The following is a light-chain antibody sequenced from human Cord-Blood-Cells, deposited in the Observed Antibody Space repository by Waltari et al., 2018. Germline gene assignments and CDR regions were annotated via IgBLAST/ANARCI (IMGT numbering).Light chain of an antibody. J-gene: IGKJ4*01. CDR1: QRVSSSY. CDR3: QQYGRSLLT. Sequence: EVVLTQSPDTLSLSPCERATRSCRSSQRVSSSYLAWYLLKPGQAPRLLIYGASSRATGIPDRFSGSASGTDFTLTVSRLELEDFEVYYCQQYGRSLLTFGGGIKVEIK. CDR2: GAS. V-gene: IGKV3-20*01.